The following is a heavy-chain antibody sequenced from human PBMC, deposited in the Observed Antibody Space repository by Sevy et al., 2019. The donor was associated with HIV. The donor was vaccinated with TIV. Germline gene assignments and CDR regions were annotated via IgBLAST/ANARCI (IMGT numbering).Heavy chain of an antibody. CDR1: GFTFDTYW. V-gene: IGHV3-7*01. CDR2: IRQGGGEI. CDR3: ARRFFDV. D-gene: IGHD3-16*01. Sequence: GESLKISCAASGFTFDTYWMQWVRQAPGKGLEWVANIRQGGGEIYYSDSVKGRFTISRDNAKESLFLQMTNLKVEDSGIYYCARRFFDVWGQGVLVTVSS. J-gene: IGHJ4*02.